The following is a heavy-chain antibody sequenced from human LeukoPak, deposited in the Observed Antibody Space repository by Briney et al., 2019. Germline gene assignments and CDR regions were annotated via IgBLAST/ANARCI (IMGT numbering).Heavy chain of an antibody. D-gene: IGHD5-12*01. J-gene: IGHJ6*02. CDR3: ARVPWLRGEWGYYGMDV. V-gene: IGHV3-30-3*01. CDR2: ISYDGSNK. Sequence: PGGSLRLSCAASGFTFSSYAMHWVRQAPGKGLEWVAVISYDGSNKYYADSVKGRFTISRDNSKNTLYLQMNSLRAEDTAVYYCARVPWLRGEWGYYGMDVWGQGTTVTVSS. CDR1: GFTFSSYA.